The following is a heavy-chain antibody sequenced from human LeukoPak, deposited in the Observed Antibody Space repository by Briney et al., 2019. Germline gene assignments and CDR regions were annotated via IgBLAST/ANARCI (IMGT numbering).Heavy chain of an antibody. CDR2: IYYSGST. J-gene: IGHJ4*02. CDR1: GGSISSGGYY. V-gene: IGHV4-31*03. CDR3: ARAQYYYDSSGYYPYYFDY. Sequence: SETLSLTCTVSGGSISSGGYYWSWIRQHPGKGLERIGYIYYSGSTYYNPSLKSRVTISVDTSKNQFSLKLSSVTAADTAVYYCARAQYYYDSSGYYPYYFDYWGQGTLVTVSS. D-gene: IGHD3-22*01.